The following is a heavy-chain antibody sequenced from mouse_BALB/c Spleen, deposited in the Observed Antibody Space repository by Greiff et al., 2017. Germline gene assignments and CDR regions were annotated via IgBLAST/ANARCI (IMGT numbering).Heavy chain of an antibody. CDR1: GFTFSDYG. J-gene: IGHJ2*01. Sequence: EVMLVESGGGLVQPGGSRKLSCAASGFTFSDYGMAWVRQAPGKGPEWVAFISNLAYSIYYADTVTGRFTISRENAKNTLYLEVSSLRSEDTAMYYCARDPGYLDYWGQGTTLTVSS. V-gene: IGHV5-15*02. CDR2: ISNLAYSI. CDR3: ARDPGYLDY.